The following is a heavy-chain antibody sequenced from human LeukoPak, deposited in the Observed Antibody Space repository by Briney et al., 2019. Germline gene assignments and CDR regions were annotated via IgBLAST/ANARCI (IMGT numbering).Heavy chain of an antibody. CDR2: ISSSGSTI. CDR3: ARHSGIVAANYFDY. J-gene: IGHJ4*02. D-gene: IGHD1-26*01. V-gene: IGHV3-48*03. CDR1: GFTFSSYE. Sequence: GGSLRLSCAASGFTFSSYEMNWVRQAPGKGLEWVSYISSSGSTIYYADSVKGRFTISRDNAKNSLYLQMNSLRAEDTAVYYCARHSGIVAANYFDYWGQGTLVTVSS.